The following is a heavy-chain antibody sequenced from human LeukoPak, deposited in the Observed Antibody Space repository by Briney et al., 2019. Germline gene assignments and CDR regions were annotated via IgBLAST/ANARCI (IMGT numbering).Heavy chain of an antibody. D-gene: IGHD4-17*01. V-gene: IGHV3-30-3*01. Sequence: GGSLRLSCVASGFTFSSYAMHWVRQAPGKGLEWVAVISYDGSNEFYADSVKGRFTISRDNSENTLYLQMNSLRAEDAAVYYCARDITVTTAFSLDAFDIWGQGTMVTVSS. J-gene: IGHJ3*02. CDR3: ARDITVTTAFSLDAFDI. CDR1: GFTFSSYA. CDR2: ISYDGSNE.